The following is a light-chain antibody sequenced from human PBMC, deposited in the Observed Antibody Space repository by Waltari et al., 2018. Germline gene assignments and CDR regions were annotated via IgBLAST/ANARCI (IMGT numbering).Light chain of an antibody. CDR1: SNDVGYYYY. J-gene: IGLJ2*01. Sequence: QSTLTQPPSASGSLGQSVPMSCTGTSNDVGYYYYSAWFQQSPGQAPKPLISQVSKRPSGVPDRFSGFKSGNTAVLTVSGLQADDEADYYCASHAGGNNLDVFGGGTKLTVL. CDR3: ASHAGGNNLDV. CDR2: QVS. V-gene: IGLV2-8*01.